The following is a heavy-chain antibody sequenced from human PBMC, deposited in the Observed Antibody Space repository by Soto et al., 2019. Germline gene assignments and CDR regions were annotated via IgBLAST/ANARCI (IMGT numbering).Heavy chain of an antibody. CDR1: GFTFSTYS. V-gene: IGHV3-48*04. Sequence: VGSLRLSCAASGFTFSTYSMNWVRQAPGKGLEWVSYISSSSSTIFYTDSVKGRFTVSRDNAKNSLYLQMNSLRAEDTAVYYCARSNIVLVPAARSAVMDVWGQGTTVTVSS. D-gene: IGHD2-2*01. CDR2: ISSSSSTI. CDR3: ARSNIVLVPAARSAVMDV. J-gene: IGHJ6*02.